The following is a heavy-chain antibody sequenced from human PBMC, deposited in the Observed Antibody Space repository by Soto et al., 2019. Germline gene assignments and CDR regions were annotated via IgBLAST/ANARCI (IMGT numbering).Heavy chain of an antibody. CDR3: AKEAGDSSIWVPFDS. J-gene: IGHJ5*01. D-gene: IGHD6-13*01. Sequence: LSLSCAASGFTFCAYTMSWVRQAPGKGLEWVSSVTYSGTTTYYADSVQGRFTISRDNSKNTLNLQMNSLRVEDTAVYFCAKEAGDSSIWVPFDSWGQGTLVTVSS. CDR1: GFTFCAYT. CDR2: VTYSGTTT. V-gene: IGHV3-23*01.